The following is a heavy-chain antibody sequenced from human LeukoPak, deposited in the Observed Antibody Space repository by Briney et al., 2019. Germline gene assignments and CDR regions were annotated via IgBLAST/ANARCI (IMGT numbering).Heavy chain of an antibody. CDR3: ARVVVAATLGNWFDP. CDR2: ISYDGSDK. V-gene: IGHV3-30-3*01. J-gene: IGHJ5*02. D-gene: IGHD6-19*01. CDR1: RFTFSRYA. Sequence: GRSLRLSCAASRFTFSRYAMHWVRQAPGKGLDWVAVISYDGSDKYYGDSVKGRFTISRDNSKNTLYLQMNSLRAEDTAVYYCARVVVAATLGNWFDPWGQGTLVTVSS.